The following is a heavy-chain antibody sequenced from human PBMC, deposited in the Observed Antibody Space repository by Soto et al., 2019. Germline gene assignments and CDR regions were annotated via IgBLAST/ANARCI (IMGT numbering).Heavy chain of an antibody. CDR1: GGSISDYQ. V-gene: IGHV4-59*01. J-gene: IGHJ4*02. CDR2: ISSSGRP. Sequence: QVQLQESGPGLVKPSETLSLTCSVSGGSISDYQWNWIRQPPGKGLEGIGYISSSGRPNYNPSLRSRVTISLDTSTKHFSLRLRSVTAADTAVYFCAKMRGLGEISPYFDYWGQGTQVTVSS. D-gene: IGHD3-16*02. CDR3: AKMRGLGEISPYFDY.